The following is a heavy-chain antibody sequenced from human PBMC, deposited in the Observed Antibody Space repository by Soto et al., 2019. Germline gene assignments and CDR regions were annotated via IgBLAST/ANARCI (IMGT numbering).Heavy chain of an antibody. J-gene: IGHJ4*02. V-gene: IGHV3-30*18. CDR1: GFTFSTYG. CDR2: VSFDGSKK. Sequence: QEQLVESGGGVVQPGRSLRLSCVVSGFTFSTYGMHWVRQAPGKGLEWVAVVSFDGSKKYTTDSVKGRFTISRDNSKNTLHLQLNNLRPGGTAVYYCAKDMVHMGMVFALWGQGTVVTVSS. D-gene: IGHD3-10*01. CDR3: AKDMVHMGMVFAL.